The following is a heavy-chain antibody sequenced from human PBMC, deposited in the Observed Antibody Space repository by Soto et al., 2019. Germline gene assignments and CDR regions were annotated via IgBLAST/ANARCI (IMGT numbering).Heavy chain of an antibody. V-gene: IGHV4-31*03. Sequence: QVQLQESGPGLVKPSQTLSLTCTVSGGSISSGGYYWSWIRQHPGKGLEWIGYIYYSGSTYYNPSLKSRGTISVDTSKNQFSLKLSSVTAADTAVYYCARGGSGFGGVIVLNDAFDIWGQGTMVTVSS. D-gene: IGHD3-16*02. J-gene: IGHJ3*02. CDR1: GGSISSGGYY. CDR2: IYYSGST. CDR3: ARGGSGFGGVIVLNDAFDI.